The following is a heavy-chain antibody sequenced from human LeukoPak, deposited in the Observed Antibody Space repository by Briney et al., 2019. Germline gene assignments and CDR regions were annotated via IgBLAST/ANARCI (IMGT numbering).Heavy chain of an antibody. Sequence: PGGSLRLSCAASGFTFSNFAMMWVRQAPGTGLQWVSTITGYGATFYADSVRGRFTIFRDTSMNTLFLQMNSLGAEDTAVYYCAKGAAAGKVDWFDPWGQGTLVPVSS. D-gene: IGHD6-13*01. J-gene: IGHJ5*02. CDR3: AKGAAAGKVDWFDP. V-gene: IGHV3-23*01. CDR2: ITGYGAT. CDR1: GFTFSNFA.